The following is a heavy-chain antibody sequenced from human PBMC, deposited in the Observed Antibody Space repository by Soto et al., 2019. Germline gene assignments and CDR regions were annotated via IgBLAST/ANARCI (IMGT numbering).Heavy chain of an antibody. J-gene: IGHJ4*02. CDR3: ARGRAISYRDWETLYSFDY. CDR2: IYYSGST. Sequence: SETLSLTWTGSGGSISRYYCSWIRQPPGKGLEWSGYIYYSGSTNYNPSLNRRVTISVDTAKNQFSLMLSSLTVADTAVYYCARGRAISYRDWETLYSFDYWCQGTLVAVSS. V-gene: IGHV4-59*12. CDR1: GGSISRYY. D-gene: IGHD2-21*01.